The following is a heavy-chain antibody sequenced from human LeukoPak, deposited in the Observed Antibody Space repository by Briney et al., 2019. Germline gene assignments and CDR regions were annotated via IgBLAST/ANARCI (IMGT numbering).Heavy chain of an antibody. CDR3: VTSTGQQFIPYDY. V-gene: IGHV3-66*02. CDR1: GFNVSSNY. D-gene: IGHD6-13*01. CDR2: IYGADAA. Sequence: GGSLTLSCAASGFNVSSNYMAWIRQAPGKGLEWVSLIYGADAAYYAESVRGRFMISRDNLKNTLFLQMNSLRVEDTAVYYCVTSTGQQFIPYDYWGQGTHVTVSS. J-gene: IGHJ4*02.